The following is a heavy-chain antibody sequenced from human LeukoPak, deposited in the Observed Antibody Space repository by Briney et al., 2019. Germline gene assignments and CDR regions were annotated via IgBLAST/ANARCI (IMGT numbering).Heavy chain of an antibody. Sequence: GGSVRLSCAVSGITLSNYGMSWVRQAPGKGLEWVAGISDSGCSTNYADSLKGRFTISRDNPKNTLYLQMNSLRAEDTAVYFCAKRGVVIRVILVGFHKEAYYFDSWGQGALVTVSS. CDR3: AKRGVVIRVILVGFHKEAYYFDS. J-gene: IGHJ4*02. V-gene: IGHV3-23*01. CDR1: GITLSNYG. D-gene: IGHD3-22*01. CDR2: ISDSGCST.